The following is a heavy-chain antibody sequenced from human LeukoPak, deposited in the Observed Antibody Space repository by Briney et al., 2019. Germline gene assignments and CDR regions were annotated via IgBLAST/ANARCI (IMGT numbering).Heavy chain of an antibody. CDR2: IYYSGST. CDR3: AGGYYGGNY. V-gene: IGHV4-59*08. J-gene: IGHJ4*02. Sequence: SETLSLTCTVSGGSITSYYWSWIRQPPGKGLEWIGYIYYSGSTNYHPSLKSRVTISVDTSKNQFSLKLSSVTAADTAVYYCAGGYYGGNYWGQGTLVTVSS. D-gene: IGHD3-22*01. CDR1: GGSITSYY.